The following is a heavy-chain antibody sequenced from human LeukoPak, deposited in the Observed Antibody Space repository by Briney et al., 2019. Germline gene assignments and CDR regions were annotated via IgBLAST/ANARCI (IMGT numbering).Heavy chain of an antibody. CDR1: GFTFANYG. CDR2: ISGSGGST. Sequence: GGSLRLSCAASGFTFANYGMSWVRQAPGKGLEWVSGISGSGGSTYYADSVKGRFTISRDNSENTLYLQMNSLRDEDTAVNYCAKTAVVVTTTPWFDSWGQGTLVTVSS. V-gene: IGHV3-23*01. J-gene: IGHJ5*01. D-gene: IGHD2-15*01. CDR3: AKTAVVVTTTPWFDS.